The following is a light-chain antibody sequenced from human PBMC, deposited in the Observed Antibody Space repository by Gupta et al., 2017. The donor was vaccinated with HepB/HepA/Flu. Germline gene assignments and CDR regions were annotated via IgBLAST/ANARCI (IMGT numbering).Light chain of an antibody. CDR2: WGS. J-gene: IGKJ1*01. CDR1: QSILYSSKNKNY. CDR3: QQEYSTPWT. Sequence: DIVMTQSTDSLAVSLGERATINSKSIQSILYSSKNKNYLACYQQKPGQTPKLLIYWGSTRESGVPDRFSGSGSATXFTLIIXSRQAADVAVSYCQQEYSTPWTFGXGTKVEIK. V-gene: IGKV4-1*01.